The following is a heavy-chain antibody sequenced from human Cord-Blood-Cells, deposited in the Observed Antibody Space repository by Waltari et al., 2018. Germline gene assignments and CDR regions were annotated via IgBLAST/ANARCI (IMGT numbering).Heavy chain of an antibody. J-gene: IGHJ4*02. V-gene: IGHV1-18*04. CDR2: ISAYNGNT. D-gene: IGHD3-3*01. CDR1: GYTFTSYG. Sequence: QVQLVQSGAEEKKPGASVKVSCKAPGYTFTSYGISWLRQAPGQGLEWMGWISAYNGNTNYAQKLQGRVTMNTDTSTSTAYMELRSLRSDDTAVYYCASVKPYYDFWSGYYDYWGQGTLVTVSS. CDR3: ASVKPYYDFWSGYYDY.